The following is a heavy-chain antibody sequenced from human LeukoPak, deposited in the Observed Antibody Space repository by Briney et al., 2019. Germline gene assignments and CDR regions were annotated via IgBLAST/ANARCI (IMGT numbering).Heavy chain of an antibody. CDR1: GGSFSGYY. CDR2: INHSGST. J-gene: IGHJ4*02. CDR3: ARDKLGFDY. D-gene: IGHD4-23*01. Sequence: PSETLSLTCAVYGGSFSGYYWSWIRQPPGKGLEWIGEINHSGSTNYNPSLKSRVTISVDTSKNQFSLKLSSVTAADTAVYYCARDKLGFDYWGQGTLVTVSS. V-gene: IGHV4-34*01.